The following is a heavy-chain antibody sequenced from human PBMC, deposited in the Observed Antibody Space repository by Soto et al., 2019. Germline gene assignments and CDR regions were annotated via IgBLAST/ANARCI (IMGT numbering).Heavy chain of an antibody. V-gene: IGHV2-5*02. Sequence: ASGPTLVNPTQTLTLTCTFSGFSLSTSGVGVGWIRQPPGKALEWLALIYWDDDKRYSPSLKSRLTITKDTSKNQVVLTMTNMDPGDTATYYCAHRIFYGKQLVEFYAFDIWGQGSMVTVSS. CDR3: AHRIFYGKQLVEFYAFDI. J-gene: IGHJ3*02. CDR1: GFSLSTSGVG. D-gene: IGHD6-13*01. CDR2: IYWDDDK.